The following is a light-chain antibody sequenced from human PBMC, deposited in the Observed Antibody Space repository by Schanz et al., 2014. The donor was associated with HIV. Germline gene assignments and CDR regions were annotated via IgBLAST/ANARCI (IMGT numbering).Light chain of an antibody. J-gene: IGLJ3*02. CDR2: EVS. V-gene: IGLV2-14*02. CDR1: SSDVGSYNL. CDR3: AAWDDSLKGWV. Sequence: QSALTQPASVSGSPGQSITISCTGTSSDVGSYNLVSWYQQHPGKAPKLMIYEVSKRPSGIPDRFSGSKSGTSASLAISGLQSEDEADYYCAAWDDSLKGWVFGGGTKLTVL.